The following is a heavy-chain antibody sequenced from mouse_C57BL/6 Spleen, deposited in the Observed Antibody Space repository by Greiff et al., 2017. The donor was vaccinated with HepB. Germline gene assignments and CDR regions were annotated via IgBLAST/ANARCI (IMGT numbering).Heavy chain of an antibody. CDR1: GFTFSDFY. D-gene: IGHD4-1*01. Sequence: EVMLVESGGGLVQSGRSLRLSCATSGFTFSDFYMEWVRQAPGKGLEWIAASRNKANDYTTEYSASVKGRFIVSRDTSQSILYLQMNALRAEDTAIYYCARVTGTGWYFDVWGTGTTVTVSS. CDR2: SRNKANDYTT. V-gene: IGHV7-1*01. CDR3: ARVTGTGWYFDV. J-gene: IGHJ1*03.